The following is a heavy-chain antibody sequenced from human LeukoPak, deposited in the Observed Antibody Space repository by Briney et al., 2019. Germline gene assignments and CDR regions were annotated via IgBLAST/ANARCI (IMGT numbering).Heavy chain of an antibody. CDR1: CGSTSSNIHY. D-gene: IGHD1/OR15-1a*01. J-gene: IGHJ3*02. Sequence: KSSETLSLTCAVSCGSTSSNIHYVGWIRQPPGKGLGWIGSIYYSGSTSHKPPLKSRVTISVATSKTQFSLKLSSLTAADTAVYYCDKHSRGEQFDIWGQGTMVTVSS. CDR2: IYYSGST. CDR3: DKHSRGEQFDI. V-gene: IGHV4-39*01.